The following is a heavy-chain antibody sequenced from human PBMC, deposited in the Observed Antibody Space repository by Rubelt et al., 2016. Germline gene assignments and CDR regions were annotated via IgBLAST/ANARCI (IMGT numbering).Heavy chain of an antibody. J-gene: IGHJ4*02. CDR3: GRGDRSVQLLSSH. CDR2: IYHTGTT. CDR1: NYSISSNYF. Sequence: TCSVSNYSISSNYFWVWVRPPPGKGLEWIGSIYHTGTTYYSASLESRVIISVDTSKNQLSLRLTSVTAADTAMYYCGRGDRSVQLLSSHWGQGLLVTVSS. D-gene: IGHD2/OR15-2a*01. V-gene: IGHV4-38-2*02.